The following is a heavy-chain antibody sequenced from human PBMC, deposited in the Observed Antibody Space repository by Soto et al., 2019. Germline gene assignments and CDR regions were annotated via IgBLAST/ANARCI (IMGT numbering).Heavy chain of an antibody. J-gene: IGHJ4*02. CDR3: ARDNNYDSSGLIDY. CDR2: IYYSGSA. D-gene: IGHD3-22*01. CDR1: GVSVSSDSYY. Sequence: QVQLQESGPGLVKPSETLSLTCTVSGVSVSSDSYYWSWIRQPPGKGLEWIGYIYYSGSANYNPSIKSRVTISVDTSKNQFSLKLSSVTAADTAVYYCARDNNYDSSGLIDYWGQGTLVTVSS. V-gene: IGHV4-61*01.